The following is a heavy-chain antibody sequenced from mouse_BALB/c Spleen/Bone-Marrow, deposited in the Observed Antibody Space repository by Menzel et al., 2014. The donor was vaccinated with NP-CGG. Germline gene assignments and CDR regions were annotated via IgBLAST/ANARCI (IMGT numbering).Heavy chain of an antibody. D-gene: IGHD4-1*01. CDR2: IWAGGST. V-gene: IGHV2-9*02. Sequence: VKLEESGPGLVAPSQSLSITCTVSGFSLTSYGVHWVRQPPGKGLEWLGVIWAGGSTNYNSPLMSRLSISKDNSKSQVFLKMNSLQTDDTAMYYCARDRTGSGFDYWGQGTTLTVSS. CDR1: GFSLTSYG. CDR3: ARDRTGSGFDY. J-gene: IGHJ2*01.